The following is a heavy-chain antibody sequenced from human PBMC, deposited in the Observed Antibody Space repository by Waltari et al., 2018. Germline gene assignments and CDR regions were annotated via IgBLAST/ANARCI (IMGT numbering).Heavy chain of an antibody. V-gene: IGHV1-18*01. CDR1: GYSFTTYG. CDR3: ARVRNSFYYDMDV. Sequence: QVQLVQSGPEVKEPGASVKVSCKASGYSFTTYGISWVRQVPGQGLEWMGWISVYNDNTDYGQKFQGRVTRTTDISTGTVDMELRSLRSDDTAVYYCARVRNSFYYDMDVWGKGTTVTVSS. J-gene: IGHJ6*03. CDR2: ISVYNDNT.